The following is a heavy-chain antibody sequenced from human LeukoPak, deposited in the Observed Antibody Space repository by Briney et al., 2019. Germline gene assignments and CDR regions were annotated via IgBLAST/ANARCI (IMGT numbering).Heavy chain of an antibody. V-gene: IGHV1-69*02. D-gene: IGHD6-13*01. CDR3: ASLAGSSSSTSLDY. CDR1: GYTFTSYY. J-gene: IGHJ4*02. CDR2: IIPILGIA. Sequence: SVKVSCKASGYTFTSYYMHWVRQAPGQGLEWMGRIIPILGIANYAQKFQGRVTITADKSTSTAYMELSSLRSEDTAVYYCASLAGSSSSTSLDYWGQGTLVTVSS.